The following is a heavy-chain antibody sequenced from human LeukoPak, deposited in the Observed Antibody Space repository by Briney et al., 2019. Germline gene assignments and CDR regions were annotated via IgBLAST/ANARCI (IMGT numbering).Heavy chain of an antibody. D-gene: IGHD1-26*01. V-gene: IGHV3-7*01. Sequence: GGSLRLSCEASGFTFSSYWMNWVRQAPGKGLEWVAYIKQDGSEKYYVDSVKGRFTISRDNAKNSLYLQMNSLRAEDTAVYYCARQEYVVGATDAFDVWGQGTMVTVPS. CDR3: ARQEYVVGATDAFDV. J-gene: IGHJ3*01. CDR2: IKQDGSEK. CDR1: GFTFSSYW.